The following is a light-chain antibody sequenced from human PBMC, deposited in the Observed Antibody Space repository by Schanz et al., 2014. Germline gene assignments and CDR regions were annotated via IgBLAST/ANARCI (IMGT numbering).Light chain of an antibody. J-gene: IGKJ1*01. CDR2: SAS. CDR3: HQFGYSSWT. V-gene: IGKV1-9*01. Sequence: SQLTQSPSSLSASVGDIVTITCRASEDIRTYLAWYQQKPGKAPRLLIYSASTLQSGVPSRFSGSGSGTDFTLTISSLQPEDFAVYFCHQFGYSSWTFGQGTKVEI. CDR1: EDIRTY.